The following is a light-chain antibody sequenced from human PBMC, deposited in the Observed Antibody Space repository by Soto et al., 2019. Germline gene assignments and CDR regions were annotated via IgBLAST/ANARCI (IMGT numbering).Light chain of an antibody. Sequence: EVVLTQSPAALSVSPGDTATLSCRASQSVVDNLAWYQQRPGQSPRLLIYRATSRATGVPARFSGSGSGTEFTLTIRILQSEDFAGYYCHQYDVWPPITFGQGTRLEFK. CDR2: RAT. J-gene: IGKJ5*01. CDR1: QSVVDN. V-gene: IGKV3-15*01. CDR3: HQYDVWPPIT.